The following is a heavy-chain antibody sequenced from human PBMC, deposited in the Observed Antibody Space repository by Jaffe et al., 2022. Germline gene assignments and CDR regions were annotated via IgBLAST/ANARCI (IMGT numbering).Heavy chain of an antibody. CDR2: INPNSGGT. V-gene: IGHV1-2*02. D-gene: IGHD1-26*01. CDR1: GFTFTGYH. CDR3: ARDMGWGV. Sequence: QVQLVQSGAEVKKPGASVKVSCKASGFTFTGYHIHWVRQAPGQGLEWMGWINPNSGGTHSAQKFQGRVTMTRDTSISTAYMELSRLTADDTAVYYCARDMGWGVWGQGTLVTVSS. J-gene: IGHJ4*02.